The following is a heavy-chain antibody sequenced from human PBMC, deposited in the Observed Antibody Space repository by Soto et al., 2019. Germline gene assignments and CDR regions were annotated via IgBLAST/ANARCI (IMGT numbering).Heavy chain of an antibody. CDR3: ARVGVATILRYNWFDP. Sequence: ASVKVSCKASGYTFTSYGISWVRQAPGQGLEWMGWISAYNGNTNYAQKLQGRVTMTTDTSTSTAYMELRSLRSDDTAVYYCARVGVATILRYNWFDPWGQGTLVTVSX. CDR1: GYTFTSYG. CDR2: ISAYNGNT. J-gene: IGHJ5*02. V-gene: IGHV1-18*01. D-gene: IGHD5-12*01.